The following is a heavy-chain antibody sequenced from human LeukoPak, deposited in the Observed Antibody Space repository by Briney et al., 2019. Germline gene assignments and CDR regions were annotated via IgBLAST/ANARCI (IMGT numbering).Heavy chain of an antibody. V-gene: IGHV4-59*01. CDR2: IYYSGST. D-gene: IGHD3-9*01. J-gene: IGHJ5*02. Sequence: PSKTLSLTCTVSGGSISSYYWSWIRQPPGKGLEWIGYIYYSGSTNYNPSLKSRVTISVDTSKNQFSLKLSSVTAADTAVYYCARGYFDWLSPEVNWFDPWGQGTLVTVSS. CDR1: GGSISSYY. CDR3: ARGYFDWLSPEVNWFDP.